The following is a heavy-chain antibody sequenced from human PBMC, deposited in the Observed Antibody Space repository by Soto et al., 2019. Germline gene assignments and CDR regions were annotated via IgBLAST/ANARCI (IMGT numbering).Heavy chain of an antibody. CDR2: IIPIFGTA. D-gene: IGHD2-15*01. V-gene: IGHV1-69*12. CDR1: GGTFSSYA. CDR3: ASLVGDCSGGSCYRLFDY. J-gene: IGHJ4*02. Sequence: QVQLVQSGAEVKKPGSSVKVSCKASGGTFSSYAISWVRQAPGQGLEWMGGIIPIFGTANYAQKFQGRVTITADESTSTAYMELSSLRSEDTAVYYCASLVGDCSGGSCYRLFDYWGQGTLVTVSS.